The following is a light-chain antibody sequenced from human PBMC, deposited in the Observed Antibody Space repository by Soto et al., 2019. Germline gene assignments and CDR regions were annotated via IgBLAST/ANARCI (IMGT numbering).Light chain of an antibody. CDR3: CSYAGTYIVV. J-gene: IGLJ1*01. CDR2: DVT. CDR1: SSDVGGYNY. V-gene: IGLV2-11*01. Sequence: QSFLTQPRSVSGSPGQSVTISCTGTSSDVGGYNYVSWYQQHPGKAPKLMIYDVTKRPSGVPDRFSGSKSGNTASLTISGLQAEDEADYYCCSYAGTYIVVFGTGTKVTVL.